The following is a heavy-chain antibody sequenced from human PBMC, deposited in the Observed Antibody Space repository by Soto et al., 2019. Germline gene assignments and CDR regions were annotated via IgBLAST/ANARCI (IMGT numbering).Heavy chain of an antibody. Sequence: INLIESGPTLVKPTQTLTLTCTFSGFSLSTSGAAVGWVRQPPGRALQWLALIYWDGDKRYNASLGNRLTITKDTSMNQVVLTLANVDPADTATYYCAHRATMTIFGLIIDNGICFDPWGQGTRVIVSS. V-gene: IGHV2-5*02. D-gene: IGHD3-3*01. CDR1: GFSLSTSGAA. CDR2: IYWDGDK. CDR3: AHRATMTIFGLIIDNGICFDP. J-gene: IGHJ5*02.